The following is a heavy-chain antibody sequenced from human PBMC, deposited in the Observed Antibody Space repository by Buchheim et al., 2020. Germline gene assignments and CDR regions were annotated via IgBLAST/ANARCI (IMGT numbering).Heavy chain of an antibody. D-gene: IGHD3-10*01. Sequence: QVQLVESGGGVVQPGRSLRLSCAASGFTFSSYGMHWVRQAPGKGLEWVAVISYDGSNKYYADSVKGLFTISIDYSKHTLYLQMNSLRAEDTAVYYCAKSGYGMDVWGQGTT. CDR2: ISYDGSNK. CDR3: AKSGYGMDV. CDR1: GFTFSSYG. V-gene: IGHV3-30*18. J-gene: IGHJ6*02.